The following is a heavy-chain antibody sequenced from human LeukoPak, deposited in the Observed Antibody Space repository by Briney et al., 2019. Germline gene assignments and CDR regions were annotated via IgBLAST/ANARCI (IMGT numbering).Heavy chain of an antibody. CDR1: GGSINSGSYF. V-gene: IGHV4-61*02. Sequence: SETLSLTCTVSGGSINSGSYFWSWIRQPAGKGLEWIGRIYTSGITNYNSSLMSRATISIDTSKYQFSLKLSSVTAADTAVYYCARSNSGSYRELDYWGQGALVTVSS. J-gene: IGHJ4*02. D-gene: IGHD1-26*01. CDR2: IYTSGIT. CDR3: ARSNSGSYRELDY.